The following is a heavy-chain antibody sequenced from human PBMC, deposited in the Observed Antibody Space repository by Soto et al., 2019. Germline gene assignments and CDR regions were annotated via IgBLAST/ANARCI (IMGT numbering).Heavy chain of an antibody. Sequence: QVQLVQSGTEVKKPGSSVKVSCKASCDTFSFYTINWVRQAPGLGLEWVGRINPIVSMSNYAQKFQGRVSMTADKSTGTAFMELRSLRSDDTAMYFCAASYGSGYRAFDYWGQGARVIVSS. CDR2: INPIVSMS. V-gene: IGHV1-69*02. D-gene: IGHD3-10*01. CDR1: CDTFSFYT. CDR3: AASYGSGYRAFDY. J-gene: IGHJ4*02.